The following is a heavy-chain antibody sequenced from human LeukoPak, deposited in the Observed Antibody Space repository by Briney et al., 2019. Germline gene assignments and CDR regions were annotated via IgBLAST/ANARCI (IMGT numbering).Heavy chain of an antibody. Sequence: PSETLSLTCTVSGGSLSSYYWSWIRQPPGKGLEWIGYIYYSGSTNYNPSLKSRVTISVDTSKNQFSLKLSSVTAADTAVYYCARERIGDSKSDDAFDIWGQGTMVTVSS. D-gene: IGHD3-10*01. CDR2: IYYSGST. J-gene: IGHJ3*02. CDR3: ARERIGDSKSDDAFDI. V-gene: IGHV4-59*01. CDR1: GGSLSSYY.